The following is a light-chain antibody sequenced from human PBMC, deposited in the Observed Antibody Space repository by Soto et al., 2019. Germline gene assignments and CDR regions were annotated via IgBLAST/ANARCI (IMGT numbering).Light chain of an antibody. CDR2: DVS. CDR3: SSYTSSTTIGV. CDR1: SSDVGAYDY. J-gene: IGLJ3*02. V-gene: IGLV2-14*01. Sequence: QSVLTQPASVSGSPGQSITISCTGTSSDVGAYDYVSWYQQHPGKVPKLMIYDVSNRPSGVSNRFSGSKSGNTASLTISGLQAEDEADYYCSSYTSSTTIGVFGGGTKVTVL.